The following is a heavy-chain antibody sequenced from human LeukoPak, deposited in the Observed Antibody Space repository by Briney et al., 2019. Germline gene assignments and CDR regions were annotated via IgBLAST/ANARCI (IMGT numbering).Heavy chain of an antibody. D-gene: IGHD3-10*01. CDR3: ARDYYGSGSYNKNWFDP. CDR1: GGSISSYY. Sequence: SETLSLTCTVSGGSISSYYWSWIRQPAGKGLEWIGRIYTSGSTNYNPSLKSRVTMSVDTSKNQFSLKLSSVTAADAAVYYCARDYYGSGSYNKNWFDPWGQGTLVTVSS. CDR2: IYTSGST. V-gene: IGHV4-4*07. J-gene: IGHJ5*02.